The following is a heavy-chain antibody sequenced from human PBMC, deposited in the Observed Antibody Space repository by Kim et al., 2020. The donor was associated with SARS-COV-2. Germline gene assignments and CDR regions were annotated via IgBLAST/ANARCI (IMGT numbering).Heavy chain of an antibody. D-gene: IGHD2-2*01. CDR1: GFTFSDYY. V-gene: IGHV3-11*05. CDR2: ISGSTGYT. J-gene: IGHJ3*01. CDR3: ARARDGAASMYAFDV. Sequence: GGSLRLSCAASGFTFSDYYMTWIRQAPGKGLEWLSYISGSTGYTNYADSMKGRFTISRDNANNSLYLQMNSLRAEDTAVYYCARARDGAASMYAFDVWG.